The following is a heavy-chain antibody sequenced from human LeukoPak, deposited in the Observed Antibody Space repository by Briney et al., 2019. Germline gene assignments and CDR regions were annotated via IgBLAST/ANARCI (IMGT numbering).Heavy chain of an antibody. CDR2: FGGVP. CDR1: GGSISLWQ. D-gene: IGHD3-16*01. CDR3: ATGGGPFDY. J-gene: IGHJ4*02. V-gene: IGHV4-4*07. Sequence: PSETLSLTCTVSGGSISLWQWNWIRQPAGKGLEWIGRFGGVPKYNPSLKSRVTMSLDTSKNQFFLRLSSVTAADTAAYFCATGGGPFDYWGQGILVTVSS.